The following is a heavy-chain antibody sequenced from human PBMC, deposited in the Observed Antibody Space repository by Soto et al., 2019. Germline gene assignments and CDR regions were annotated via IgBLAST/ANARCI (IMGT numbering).Heavy chain of an antibody. CDR2: ISAYNGNT. V-gene: IGHV1-18*01. CDR3: ARDGVRFLEWLFPFDP. Sequence: ASVKVSCKASGYTFTSYGISWVRQAPGQGLEWMGWISAYNGNTNYAQKLQGRVTMTTDTSTSTAYMELRSLRSDDTAVYYCARDGVRFLEWLFPFDPWGQGTQVTVSS. CDR1: GYTFTSYG. D-gene: IGHD3-3*01. J-gene: IGHJ5*02.